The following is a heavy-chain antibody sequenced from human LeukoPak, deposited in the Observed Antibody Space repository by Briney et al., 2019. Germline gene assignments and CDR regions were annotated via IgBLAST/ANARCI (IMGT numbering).Heavy chain of an antibody. CDR3: AKDLGGSTDY. CDR1: GFTFNNYA. Sequence: GGSLRLSCAASGFTFNNYAMSWVRQAPGTGLEWVSLVRGSTYYADSVKGRFTISRDNSQNTLYLQMNSLRAEDTALYYSAKDLGGSTDYWGQGTLVTVSS. D-gene: IGHD5-12*01. J-gene: IGHJ4*02. CDR2: VRGST. V-gene: IGHV3-23*01.